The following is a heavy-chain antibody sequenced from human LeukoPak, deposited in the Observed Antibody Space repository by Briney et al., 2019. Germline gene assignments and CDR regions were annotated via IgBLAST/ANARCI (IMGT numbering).Heavy chain of an antibody. Sequence: GGSLRLSCAASGFTFSSYSMNWVRQAPGKGLEWVSSISSSSSYIYYADSVKGRFTISKDNAKNSLYLQMNSLRAEDTAVYYCARDPGFRDYDWGQGTLVTVSS. CDR1: GFTFSSYS. J-gene: IGHJ4*02. D-gene: IGHD3-10*01. CDR3: ARDPGFRDYD. V-gene: IGHV3-21*01. CDR2: ISSSSSYI.